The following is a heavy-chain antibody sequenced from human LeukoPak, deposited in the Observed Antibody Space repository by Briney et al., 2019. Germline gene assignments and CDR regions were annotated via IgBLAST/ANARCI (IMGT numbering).Heavy chain of an antibody. V-gene: IGHV3-23*01. CDR1: GFTFSSYA. D-gene: IGHD3-22*01. CDR3: AKTVFSGFKSYYFDY. CDR2: ISGSGGST. Sequence: GGSLRLSCAASGFTFSSYAMSWVRQAPGKGLEWVSAISGSGGSTYYADSVKGRFTISRDNSKNTLYLQMNSLRAEDTAVHYCAKTVFSGFKSYYFDYWGQGTLVTVSS. J-gene: IGHJ4*02.